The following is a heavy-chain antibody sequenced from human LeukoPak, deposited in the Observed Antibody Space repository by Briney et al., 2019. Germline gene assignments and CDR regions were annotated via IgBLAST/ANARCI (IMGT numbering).Heavy chain of an antibody. CDR1: GYTFSDYV. D-gene: IGHD1-26*01. V-gene: IGHV1-18*01. Sequence: DSVTVSCKASGYTFSDYVMSWVRQAPGQGLEWMEWINAYNGNKNNAEKLQGRVTITTDTSTSTAYMELRSLRSDDTAVYYCARGEKPYDYWGQGTLVSVSS. CDR2: INAYNGNK. CDR3: ARGEKPYDY. J-gene: IGHJ4*02.